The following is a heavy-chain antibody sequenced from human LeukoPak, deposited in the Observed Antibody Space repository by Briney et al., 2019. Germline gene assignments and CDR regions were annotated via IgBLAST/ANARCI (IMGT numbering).Heavy chain of an antibody. CDR2: ISSSSSYI. CDR3: ARLWDANWNLPDY. J-gene: IGHJ4*02. Sequence: GGSLRLSCAASGFTFSSYSMNWVRQAPGKGLEWVSSISSSSSYIYYADSVKGRFTISRDNAKNSLYLQMNSLRAEDTAVYYCARLWDANWNLPDYWGQGTLVTVSS. D-gene: IGHD1-7*01. V-gene: IGHV3-21*01. CDR1: GFTFSSYS.